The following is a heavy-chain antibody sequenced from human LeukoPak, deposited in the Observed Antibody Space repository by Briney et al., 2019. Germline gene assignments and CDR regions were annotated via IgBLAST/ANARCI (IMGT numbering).Heavy chain of an antibody. CDR3: ARGYDSSGYIYYYYYMDV. Sequence: SETLSLTCTVSGDSISSYYCSWIRQPPGKGLEWIGYIYYSGSTSYNPSLKSRVTISIDTSNNQFSLQLRSVPAADTAVYYCARGYDSSGYIYYYYYMDVWGKGTTVTVSS. J-gene: IGHJ6*03. CDR1: GDSISSYY. CDR2: IYYSGST. D-gene: IGHD3-22*01. V-gene: IGHV4-59*01.